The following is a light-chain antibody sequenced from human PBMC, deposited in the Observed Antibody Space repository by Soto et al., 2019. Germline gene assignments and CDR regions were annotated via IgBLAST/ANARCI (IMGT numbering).Light chain of an antibody. V-gene: IGKV1-39*01. CDR3: QQSYSTPIT. J-gene: IGKJ5*01. CDR1: QSISSW. Sequence: DIKMTQSPSTLSAYLCDRVTITCRATQSISSWLAWYQQKPGIAPNLLIYDASGLQSGVPSRFSGSGSGTDFTLTISSLQPEDFATYYCQQSYSTPITFGQGTRLEIK. CDR2: DAS.